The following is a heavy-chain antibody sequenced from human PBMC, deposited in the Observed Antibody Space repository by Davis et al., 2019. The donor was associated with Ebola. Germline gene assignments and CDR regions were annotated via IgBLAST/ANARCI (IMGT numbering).Heavy chain of an antibody. CDR3: AKVETTVTTGWFDP. J-gene: IGHJ5*02. Sequence: SETLSLPCTVPGASISSYYWSWIRQPPGYGLEWIGSIYYSGSTNYNPSLKSRVTISVDTSKNQFSLKLSSVTAADTAVYYCAKVETTVTTGWFDPWGQGTLVTVSS. V-gene: IGHV4-59*01. CDR1: GASISSYY. CDR2: IYYSGST. D-gene: IGHD4-11*01.